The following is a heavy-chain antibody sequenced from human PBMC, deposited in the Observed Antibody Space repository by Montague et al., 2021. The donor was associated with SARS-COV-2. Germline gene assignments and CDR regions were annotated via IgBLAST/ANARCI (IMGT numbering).Heavy chain of an antibody. Sequence: SETLSLTCTVSGASISSRNYYWGWIRQPPGKGLEWIGNIYYSGSTYYNPSLKSRVAISVDTSKNQFSLKLSSVTAADTAVYYCARFPTSYYYDSKAAPATPDAFDIWGQGTMVTVSS. J-gene: IGHJ3*02. CDR2: IYYSGST. V-gene: IGHV4-39*01. CDR1: GASISSRNYY. D-gene: IGHD3-22*01. CDR3: ARFPTSYYYDSKAAPATPDAFDI.